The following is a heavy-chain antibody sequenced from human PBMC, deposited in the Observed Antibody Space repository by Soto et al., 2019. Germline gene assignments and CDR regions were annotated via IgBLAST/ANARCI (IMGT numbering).Heavy chain of an antibody. J-gene: IGHJ4*02. CDR1: GGSISSSSYY. Sequence: QLQLQESGPGLVKPSETLSLTCTVSGGSISSSSYYWGWFGQPPGKGLEWIGSIYYSGSTYYNPSLKSRVTISVDTSKNQFSLKLSSVTAADTAVYYCARQGSGGSYYFDYWGQGTLVTVSS. CDR3: ARQGSGGSYYFDY. CDR2: IYYSGST. V-gene: IGHV4-39*01. D-gene: IGHD2-15*01.